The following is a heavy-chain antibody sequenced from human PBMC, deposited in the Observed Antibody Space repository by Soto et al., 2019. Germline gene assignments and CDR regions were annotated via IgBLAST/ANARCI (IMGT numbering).Heavy chain of an antibody. D-gene: IGHD6-13*01. J-gene: IGHJ5*02. Sequence: SETLSLTCAVYGGSFSGYYWSWIRQPPGKGLEWIGEINHSGSTNYNPSLKSRVTISVDTSKNQFSLKLSSVTAADTAVYYCARVAAGTGGSWGQGTLVTVSS. CDR1: GGSFSGYY. V-gene: IGHV4-34*01. CDR2: INHSGST. CDR3: ARVAAGTGGS.